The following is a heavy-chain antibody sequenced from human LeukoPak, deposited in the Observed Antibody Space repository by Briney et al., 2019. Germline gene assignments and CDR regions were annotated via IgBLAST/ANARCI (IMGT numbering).Heavy chain of an antibody. J-gene: IGHJ3*02. CDR2: IYYSGST. CDR3: ARVGGMIVVPGAFDI. CDR1: GGSISSGGYY. D-gene: IGHD3-22*01. Sequence: PSETLSLTCTVSGGSISSGGYYWSWIRQPPGKGLEWIGYIYYSGSTNYNPSLKSRVTISVDTSKNQFSLKLSSVTAADTAVYYCARVGGMIVVPGAFDIWGQGTMVTVSS. V-gene: IGHV4-61*08.